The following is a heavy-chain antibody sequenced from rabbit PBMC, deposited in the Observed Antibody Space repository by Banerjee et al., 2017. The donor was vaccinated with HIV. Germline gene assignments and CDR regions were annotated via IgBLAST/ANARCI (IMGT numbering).Heavy chain of an antibody. D-gene: IGHD8-1*01. CDR1: GIDFSSSYY. J-gene: IGHJ3*01. CDR2: IYTGSSGST. V-gene: IGHV1S45*01. Sequence: QEQLVESGGGLVTLGGSLKLSCKASGIDFSSSYYMCWVRQAPGRGLEWIACIYTGSSGSTYYASWAKGRFTITKTSSTTVTLQMTSLTAADTATYFCARGYAGSNYWSRLDLWGPGTLVTVS. CDR3: ARGYAGSNYWSRLDL.